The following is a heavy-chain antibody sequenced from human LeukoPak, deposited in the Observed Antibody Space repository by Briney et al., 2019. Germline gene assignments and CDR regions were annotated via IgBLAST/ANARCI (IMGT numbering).Heavy chain of an antibody. CDR2: IYYSGTT. CDR3: ARQVSDYFYYYIDV. V-gene: IGHV4-39*01. CDR1: GGSISSSGYY. Sequence: PSETLSLTCSVSGGSISSSGYYWNWIRQPPGTGLEWVGSIYYSGTTYYNSSLKSRVTISEDTSKNRFSLMLTSATAADTAVYYCARQVSDYFYYYIDVWGEGTTVIVSS. J-gene: IGHJ6*03.